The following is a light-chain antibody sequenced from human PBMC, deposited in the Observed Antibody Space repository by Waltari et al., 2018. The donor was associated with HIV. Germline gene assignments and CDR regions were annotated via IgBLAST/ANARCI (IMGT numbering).Light chain of an antibody. V-gene: IGLV1-47*01. CDR2: MTN. J-gene: IGLJ2*01. CDR3: ASWDDSLSIVG. CDR1: SSNVGSNY. Sequence: QSVLTQPPSASGTPGQRITLSCSGSSSNVGSNYVYWYQQLPGTAPKVLMIMTNERPSGVPGRLLASKTGASASQAISGLRSEDEADYYWASWDDSLSIVGFGGGTKLTVL.